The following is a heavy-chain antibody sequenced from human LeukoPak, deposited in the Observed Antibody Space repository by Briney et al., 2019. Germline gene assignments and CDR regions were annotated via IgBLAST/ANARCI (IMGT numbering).Heavy chain of an antibody. CDR2: VYASGNT. J-gene: IGHJ4*02. Sequence: PGGSLRLSCAASGFSIRSNYMSWVRQAPGKGLEWVSIVYASGNTDYSASVKGRFTISRDNSKNTLYLQMNSLRAEDTAVYYCAREDLVLHYFDYWGQGTLVTVSS. V-gene: IGHV3-53*01. D-gene: IGHD6-6*01. CDR1: GFSIRSNY. CDR3: AREDLVLHYFDY.